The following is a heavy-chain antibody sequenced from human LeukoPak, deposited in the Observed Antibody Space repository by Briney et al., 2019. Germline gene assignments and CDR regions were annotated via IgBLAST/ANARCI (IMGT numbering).Heavy chain of an antibody. CDR3: ARGYRLRYYYYYMDV. J-gene: IGHJ6*03. V-gene: IGHV4-39*07. CDR2: IYYRGTT. Sequence: SETLSLTCTVSGGSISSSNYYWGWIRQPPGKGLDWIGSIYYRGTTYYNPSLKSRVTISLDTSKNQFSLKLSSVTAADTAVYYCARGYRLRYYYYYMDVWGKGTTVTVSS. D-gene: IGHD2-2*02. CDR1: GGSISSSNYY.